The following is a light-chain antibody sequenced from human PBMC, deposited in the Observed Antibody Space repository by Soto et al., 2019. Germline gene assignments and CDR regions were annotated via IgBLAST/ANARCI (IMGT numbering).Light chain of an antibody. V-gene: IGKV1-5*03. CDR1: QSISDL. Sequence: DIQMTQSPSTLSASVGDRVTITCRASQSISDLLAWYQHKPGKAPKLLIYKASVLKSGVPSRFSGSGSWTEYTLTISSLQPDDFASYYCQQYNGYWTFGQGTKVEI. J-gene: IGKJ1*01. CDR3: QQYNGYWT. CDR2: KAS.